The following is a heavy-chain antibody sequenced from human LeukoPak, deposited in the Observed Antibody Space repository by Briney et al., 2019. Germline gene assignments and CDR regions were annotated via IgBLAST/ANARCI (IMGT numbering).Heavy chain of an antibody. CDR3: ARDWRLSSSWYSDYYYYGMDV. D-gene: IGHD6-13*01. V-gene: IGHV3-11*04. CDR2: ITSSGGTI. CDR1: GFTFSDYY. Sequence: PGGSLRLSCAASGFTFSDYYMTWFRQAPGKGLEWVSYITSSGGTIFYTDSVKGRFTISRDNAKNSLYLQMNSLRAEDTAVYYCARDWRLSSSWYSDYYYYGMDVWGQGTTVTVSS. J-gene: IGHJ6*02.